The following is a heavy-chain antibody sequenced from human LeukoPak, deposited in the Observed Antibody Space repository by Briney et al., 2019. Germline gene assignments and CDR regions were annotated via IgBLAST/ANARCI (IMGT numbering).Heavy chain of an antibody. CDR2: ISAGGGAT. Sequence: GGSLRLSCAVSGFMFNSCAMNWVRQAPGKGLEWVSAISAGGGATYYADSVKGRFSVSRDTSKNTLYLQMNSLRAEDTAVYYCAKSSHDDYYFDYWGQGTLVTVSS. CDR1: GFMFNSCA. CDR3: AKSSHDDYYFDY. J-gene: IGHJ4*02. D-gene: IGHD3-16*01. V-gene: IGHV3-23*01.